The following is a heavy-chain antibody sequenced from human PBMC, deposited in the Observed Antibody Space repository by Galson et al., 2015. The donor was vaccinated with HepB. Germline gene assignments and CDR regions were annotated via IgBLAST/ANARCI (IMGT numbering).Heavy chain of an antibody. CDR1: GFTFSSYA. CDR2: ISSSGLNT. Sequence: SLRLSCAASGFTFSSYAMIWVRQAPGKGLEWVSVISSSGLNTVYADSVKGRFTISRDNSKNSLHLQMNSLRAEDTAVYYCARGGPLGTYYFDYWGQGILVTVSS. CDR3: ARGGPLGTYYFDY. J-gene: IGHJ4*02. V-gene: IGHV3-23*01. D-gene: IGHD3/OR15-3a*01.